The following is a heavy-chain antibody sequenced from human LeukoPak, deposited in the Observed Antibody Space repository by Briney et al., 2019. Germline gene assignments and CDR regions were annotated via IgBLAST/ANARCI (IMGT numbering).Heavy chain of an antibody. J-gene: IGHJ4*02. CDR1: GFTFSDYY. CDR2: ISSSGSTI. CDR3: ARRYCSGGSCYLYFDY. D-gene: IGHD2-15*01. Sequence: PGGSLRLSCAASGFTFSDYYMSWIRQAPGKGLEWVSYISSSGSTIYYADSVKGRFTISRDNAKNSLYLQMNSLRAEDTAVYYCARRYCSGGSCYLYFDYWGQGTLSPSPQ. V-gene: IGHV3-11*01.